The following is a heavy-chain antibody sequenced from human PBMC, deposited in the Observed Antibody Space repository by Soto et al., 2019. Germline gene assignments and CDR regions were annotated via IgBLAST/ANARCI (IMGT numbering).Heavy chain of an antibody. CDR1: GFTFSTHA. D-gene: IGHD4-17*01. J-gene: IGHJ5*02. CDR3: AKGSGGDYGLRWFEP. CDR2: ISGGGVTT. V-gene: IGHV3-23*01. Sequence: EVQLLESGGDLVQPGGSLRLSCTASGFTFSTHAMTWVRQAPGKGLEWVSAISGGGVTTYSADSVKGRFTISRDNFKNTLYLQMNSLRVEDTAVYYCAKGSGGDYGLRWFEPWGQGTLVSVSS.